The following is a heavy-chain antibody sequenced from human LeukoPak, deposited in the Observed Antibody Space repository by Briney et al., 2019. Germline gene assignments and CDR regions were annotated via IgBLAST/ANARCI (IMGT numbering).Heavy chain of an antibody. Sequence: GGSLRLSCAASGFTFSSYAMHWVRQAPGKGLEWVAVISYDGSNKYYADSVKGRFTISRDNSKNTLYLQMNSLRAEGTAVYYCARRYSYGSDDAFDIWGQGTMVTVSS. CDR1: GFTFSSYA. CDR2: ISYDGSNK. J-gene: IGHJ3*02. CDR3: ARRYSYGSDDAFDI. D-gene: IGHD5-18*01. V-gene: IGHV3-30*04.